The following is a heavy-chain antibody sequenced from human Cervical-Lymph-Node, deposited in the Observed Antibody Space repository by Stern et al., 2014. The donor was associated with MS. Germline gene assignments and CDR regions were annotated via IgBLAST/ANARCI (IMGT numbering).Heavy chain of an antibody. CDR2: ISPLVNTR. D-gene: IGHD1-26*01. Sequence: VQLLESGAEVKRPGSSVKVSCKASGGTFSTSGITSVRQAPGQGLEWMGGISPLVNTRIYSRKFQGRLTITADKYTSTAYMALNSLKSDDTAVYFCARDLGVGPTVSWGQGTVVTVSS. J-gene: IGHJ5*02. V-gene: IGHV1-69*06. CDR1: GGTFSTSG. CDR3: ARDLGVGPTVS.